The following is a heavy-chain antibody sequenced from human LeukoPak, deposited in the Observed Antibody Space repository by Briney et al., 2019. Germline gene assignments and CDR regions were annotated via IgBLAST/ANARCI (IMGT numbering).Heavy chain of an antibody. Sequence: RGESLKISCKGSGYIFTSYWIGWVRPMPGKGLGWMRVIYPANSDTRYSPPFQGHVTISADKSLTTDYLQWSSLEASDTAMCYCVRARDGDYYWGDFWGQGTLVTVSS. J-gene: IGHJ4*02. D-gene: IGHD2-21*02. V-gene: IGHV5-51*01. CDR3: VRARDGDYYWGDF. CDR2: IYPANSDT. CDR1: GYIFTSYW.